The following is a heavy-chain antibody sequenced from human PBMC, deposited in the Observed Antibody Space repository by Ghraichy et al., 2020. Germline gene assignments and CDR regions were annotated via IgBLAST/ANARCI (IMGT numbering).Heavy chain of an antibody. D-gene: IGHD3-3*01. CDR2: ISGSGGST. J-gene: IGHJ4*02. CDR1: GFTFSSYA. V-gene: IGHV3-23*01. CDR3: AKVGGDDFWSGYYSY. Sequence: GESLNISCAASGFTFSSYAMSWVRQAPGKGLERVSAISGSGGSTYYADSVKGRFTISRDNSKNTLYLQMNSLRAEDTAVYYCAKVGGDDFWSGYYSYWGQGTLVTVSS.